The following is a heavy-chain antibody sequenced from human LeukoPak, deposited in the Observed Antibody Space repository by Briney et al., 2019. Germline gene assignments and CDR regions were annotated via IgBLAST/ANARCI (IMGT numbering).Heavy chain of an antibody. V-gene: IGHV3-7*01. Sequence: PGGSLRLSCAASGFTFSNYWMSWVRQAPGKGLEWVANIKQDGSEKYYVDSVKGRFTISRDNAKNSLYLQMNSLRAEDTAVYYCARVQWFGELLSAPDYWGQGTLVTVSS. J-gene: IGHJ4*02. CDR2: IKQDGSEK. CDR3: ARVQWFGELLSAPDY. D-gene: IGHD3-10*01. CDR1: GFTFSNYW.